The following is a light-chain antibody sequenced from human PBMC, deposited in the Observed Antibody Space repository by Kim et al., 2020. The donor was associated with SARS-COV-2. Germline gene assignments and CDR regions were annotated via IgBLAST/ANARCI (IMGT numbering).Light chain of an antibody. Sequence: APVGDRVTITCQASQDIRIYLNWYQQKPGKAPKVLISGASNLETGVPSRFSGSGSGTEYAFTISSLQPEDIAMYFCQQYDNLPLTFGGGTKVDIK. CDR3: QQYDNLPLT. J-gene: IGKJ4*01. CDR2: GAS. CDR1: QDIRIY. V-gene: IGKV1-33*01.